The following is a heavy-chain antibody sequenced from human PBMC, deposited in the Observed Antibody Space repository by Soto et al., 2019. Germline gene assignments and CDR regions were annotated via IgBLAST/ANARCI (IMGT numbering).Heavy chain of an antibody. CDR2: LYDVDGS. D-gene: IGHD1-1*01. CDR1: GLTVSGKKY. J-gene: IGHJ3*01. Sequence: DVQLVESGGGLIQPGESLRLSCAAFGLTVSGKKYMAWVRQAPGKGLEWVSALYDVDGSFYADSVKGRFTTSSDSSKTTVYLQMNGLRPDDTAVYYCASWHEREHAYDVWGQGTTVTVSS. V-gene: IGHV3-53*01. CDR3: ASWHEREHAYDV.